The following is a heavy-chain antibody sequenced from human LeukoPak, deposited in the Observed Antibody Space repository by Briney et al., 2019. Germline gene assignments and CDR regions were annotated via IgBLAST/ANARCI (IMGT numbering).Heavy chain of an antibody. CDR1: GYTFTSYG. CDR3: ARTLMALDGDLGWFDP. V-gene: IGHV1-18*01. J-gene: IGHJ5*02. D-gene: IGHD4-17*01. Sequence: EASVKVSCKASGYTFTSYGISWVRQAPGQGLEWMGWISAYNGNTNCAQKLQGRVTMTTDTSTSTAYMELRSLRSDDTAVYYCARTLMALDGDLGWFDPWGQGTLVTVSS. CDR2: ISAYNGNT.